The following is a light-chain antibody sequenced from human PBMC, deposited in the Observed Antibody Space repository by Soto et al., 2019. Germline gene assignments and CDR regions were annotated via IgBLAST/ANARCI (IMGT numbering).Light chain of an antibody. CDR1: SSNIGSSY. V-gene: IGLV1-47*01. Sequence: QSVLTQPPSASGTPGQRVTISCSGSSSNIGSSYVYWYQQLPGTAPKLVIFRNNQRPSGVPDRFSGSKSGTSASLAISGLRSEDEADYYCAGWDASLSGHVVFGGGTKVTLL. J-gene: IGLJ2*01. CDR3: AGWDASLSGHVV. CDR2: RNN.